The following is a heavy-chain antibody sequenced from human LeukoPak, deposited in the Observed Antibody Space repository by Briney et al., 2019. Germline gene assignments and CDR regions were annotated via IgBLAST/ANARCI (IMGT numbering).Heavy chain of an antibody. CDR2: ISSSGSTI. CDR1: GFTFSSYE. Sequence: GGSLRLSCAASGFTFSSYEMNWVRQAPGKGLEWVSYISSSGSTIYYADSVKGRFTISRDNAKNSLYLQMNSLRAEDTAVYYCARKLSGVGVCDYWGQGTLVTVSS. D-gene: IGHD2-8*01. J-gene: IGHJ4*02. CDR3: ARKLSGVGVCDY. V-gene: IGHV3-48*03.